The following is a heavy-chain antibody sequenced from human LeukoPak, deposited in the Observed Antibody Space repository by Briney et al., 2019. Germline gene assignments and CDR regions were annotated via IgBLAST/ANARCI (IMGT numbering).Heavy chain of an antibody. Sequence: ASVKVSCKVSGYTLTELSMHWVRQAPGKGLEWMGGFDPEDGETIYAQKFQGGVTMTEDTSTDTAYMELSSLRSEDTAVYYCATDLWFERYIPDYWGQGTLVTVSS. D-gene: IGHD3-10*01. V-gene: IGHV1-24*01. CDR1: GYTLTELS. J-gene: IGHJ4*02. CDR3: ATDLWFERYIPDY. CDR2: FDPEDGET.